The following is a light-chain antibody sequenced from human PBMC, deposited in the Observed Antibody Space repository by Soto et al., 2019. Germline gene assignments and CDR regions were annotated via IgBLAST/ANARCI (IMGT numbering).Light chain of an antibody. V-gene: IGLV2-23*01. CDR1: SSDVGSYNL. Sequence: QSALTQPASVSGSPGQSITISCTGTSSDVGSYNLVSWYQQHPGKAPKRMIYEGSKRPSGVSNCFSGSKSGNTASLTISGLQAEDEADYYCCSYAGSSTLVFGGGTKLTVL. CDR3: CSYAGSSTLV. J-gene: IGLJ2*01. CDR2: EGS.